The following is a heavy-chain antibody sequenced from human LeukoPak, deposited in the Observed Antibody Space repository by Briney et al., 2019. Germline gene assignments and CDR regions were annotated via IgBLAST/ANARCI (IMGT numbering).Heavy chain of an antibody. Sequence: GGSLRLSCAASGFNFDRYTMHWVRHTAGRGLEWVSFINRNGGHTWYADSLKGRFTISRDNRQDSLYLQMNSLRADDTAVYYCARGYSSSWYLDWGQGTLVTVSS. CDR2: INRNGGHT. D-gene: IGHD6-13*01. CDR1: GFNFDRYT. CDR3: ARGYSSSWYLD. J-gene: IGHJ4*02. V-gene: IGHV3-43*01.